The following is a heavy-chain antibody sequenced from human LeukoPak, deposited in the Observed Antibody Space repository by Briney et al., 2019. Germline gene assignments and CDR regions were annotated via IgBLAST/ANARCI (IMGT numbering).Heavy chain of an antibody. D-gene: IGHD3-22*01. CDR2: ISGSGGST. CDR1: GFTFSSYA. Sequence: TGGSLRLSCAASGFTFSSYAMSWVRQAPGKGLEWVSAISGSGGSTYYADSVKGRFTISRDNSKNTLYLQMNSLRAEDTAVYYCAEAYYYDSSGYYEIDYWGQGTLVTVSS. CDR3: AEAYYYDSSGYYEIDY. V-gene: IGHV3-23*01. J-gene: IGHJ4*02.